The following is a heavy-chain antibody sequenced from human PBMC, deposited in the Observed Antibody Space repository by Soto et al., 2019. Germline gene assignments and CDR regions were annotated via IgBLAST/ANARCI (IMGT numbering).Heavy chain of an antibody. CDR3: ASLGAYYYVYAFDL. J-gene: IGHJ3*01. CDR1: GGSISSYY. Sequence: PSETLSLTCTVSGGSISSYYWSWIRQPPGKGLEWIGYVYYSGNTIYNPSLKSRVTISVDTSKNQFSLRLTSVTAADTAAYYCASLGAYYYVYAFDLWGQGTMVTVSS. V-gene: IGHV4-59*01. CDR2: VYYSGNT. D-gene: IGHD3-22*01.